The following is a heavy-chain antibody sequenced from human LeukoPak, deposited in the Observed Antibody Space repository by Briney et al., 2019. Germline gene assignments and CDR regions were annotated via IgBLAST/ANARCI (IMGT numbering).Heavy chain of an antibody. V-gene: IGHV3-23*01. D-gene: IGHD3-10*01. Sequence: GGTLRLSCAASGFTFSSHGMSWVRQAPGQGLEWVSVISGSGVSTYYADSVKGRFTISRDNSKNTLYLQMNSLRAEDTAVYYCARSSQYGSGADYWGQGTLVTVSS. CDR2: ISGSGVST. CDR3: ARSSQYGSGADY. CDR1: GFTFSSHG. J-gene: IGHJ4*02.